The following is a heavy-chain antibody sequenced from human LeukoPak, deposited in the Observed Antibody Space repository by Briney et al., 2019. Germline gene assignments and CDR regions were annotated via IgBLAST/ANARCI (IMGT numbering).Heavy chain of an antibody. D-gene: IGHD6-19*01. CDR1: GGSISSFY. CDR2: IYYSGST. J-gene: IGHJ4*02. Sequence: SSETLSLTCTVSGGSISSFYWTWIRQPPGKGLEWIGYIYYSGSTNYNPSLKSRVTISVDTSKNQFSLKLSSVTAADTAVYYCARSHRAVPFDYWGQGTLVTVSS. CDR3: ARSHRAVPFDY. V-gene: IGHV4-59*08.